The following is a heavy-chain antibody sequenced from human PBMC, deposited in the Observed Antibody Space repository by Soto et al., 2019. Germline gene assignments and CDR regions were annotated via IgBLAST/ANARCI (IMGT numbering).Heavy chain of an antibody. CDR3: ARQIGGGSFNSYYYYYGMDV. V-gene: IGHV1-2*04. CDR1: GYTFTGYY. CDR2: IDPNSGGT. D-gene: IGHD2-15*01. J-gene: IGHJ6*02. Sequence: ASVKVSCKASGYTFTGYYIHWVRQAPGQGLEWMGWIDPNSGGTNYEQKFQGWVSMTRDTSISTAYMELSRLRSDDTAVYYCARQIGGGSFNSYYYYYGMDVWGQGTTVTVSS.